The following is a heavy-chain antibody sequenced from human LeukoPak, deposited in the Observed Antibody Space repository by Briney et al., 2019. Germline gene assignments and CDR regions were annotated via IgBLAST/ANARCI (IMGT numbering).Heavy chain of an antibody. J-gene: IGHJ4*02. D-gene: IGHD3-9*01. CDR3: ARGGYDILTGYYPFDY. CDR2: INPSGGST. Sequence: ASVKVSCKASGYTFTSYYMHWVRQAPGQGLEWMGIINPSGGSTSYAQKFQGRVTMTRDTSTSTVYMELSSLRSEDTAVYYCARGGYDILTGYYPFDYWGQGTLGTVSS. V-gene: IGHV1-46*01. CDR1: GYTFTSYY.